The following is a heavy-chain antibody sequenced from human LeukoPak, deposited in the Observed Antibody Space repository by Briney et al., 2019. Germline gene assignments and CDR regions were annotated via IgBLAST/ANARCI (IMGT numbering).Heavy chain of an antibody. Sequence: KPSETLSLTCAVYGGSFSGYYWNWIRQPPGKGLEWIGEINQSGSTKYSPSLKSRVTISVDTSKNQFSLKLSSVTAADTAVYYCASYSPKEGGATHNWFDPWGQGTLVTVSS. CDR3: ASYSPKEGGATHNWFDP. CDR1: GGSFSGYY. V-gene: IGHV4-34*01. CDR2: INQSGST. J-gene: IGHJ5*02. D-gene: IGHD1-26*01.